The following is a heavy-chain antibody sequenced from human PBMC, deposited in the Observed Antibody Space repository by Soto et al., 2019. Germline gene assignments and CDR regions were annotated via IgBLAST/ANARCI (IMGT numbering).Heavy chain of an antibody. J-gene: IGHJ4*02. CDR3: ARGGYSSSWYGGYFDY. D-gene: IGHD6-13*01. CDR1: GFTFDDYA. V-gene: IGHV3-9*01. Sequence: EVQLVESGGGLVQPGRSLRLSCAASGFTFDDYAMHWVRQAPGKGLEWVSGISWNSGSIGYADSVKGRFTISRDNAKKSRYLRMNTLQAEDTPLFYCARGGYSSSWYGGYFDYSCQGTLVTVSS. CDR2: ISWNSGSI.